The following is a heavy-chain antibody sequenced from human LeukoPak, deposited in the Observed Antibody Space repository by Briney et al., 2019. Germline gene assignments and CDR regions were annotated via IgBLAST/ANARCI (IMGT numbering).Heavy chain of an antibody. V-gene: IGHV3-21*01. J-gene: IGHJ6*03. CDR2: ISSSSYI. Sequence: GGSLRLSCAASGFTFSSYSMNWVRQAPGKGLEWVSSISSSSYIYYADSVKGRFTISRDNSKNTLYLQMNSLRAEDTAVYYCARVDYYYMDVWGKGTTVTVSS. CDR3: ARVDYYYMDV. CDR1: GFTFSSYS.